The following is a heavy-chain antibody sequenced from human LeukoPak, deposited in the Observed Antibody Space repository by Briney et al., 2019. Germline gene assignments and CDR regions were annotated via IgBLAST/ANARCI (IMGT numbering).Heavy chain of an antibody. CDR2: IYYSGGT. CDR3: ARFTPGDYYDSSGYYQFDY. Sequence: SETLSLTCTVSGASIISGDYYWTWIRQPPGKGLEWIGYIYYSGGTYYNPSLKSRATISADRSKNQFSLKLSSVTAADTAVYYCARFTPGDYYDSSGYYQFDYWGQGTLVIVSS. D-gene: IGHD3-22*01. V-gene: IGHV4-30-4*01. CDR1: GASIISGDYY. J-gene: IGHJ4*02.